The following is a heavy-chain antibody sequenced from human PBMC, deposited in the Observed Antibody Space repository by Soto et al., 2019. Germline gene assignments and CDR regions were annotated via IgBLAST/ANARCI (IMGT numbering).Heavy chain of an antibody. CDR2: IYHSGST. CDR3: ARWKAAAGFFDY. Sequence: QGHLQESGPGLVKPSQTLSITGTFSGGSISSGGYYWRLIREHAGKGLEWIGYIYHSGSTYYNPSLKSRVTISVDTSKNPFSLKLSSVTAEDTAVYYCARWKAAAGFFDYWGQGTLVTVSS. V-gene: IGHV4-31*03. CDR1: GGSISSGGYY. J-gene: IGHJ4*02. D-gene: IGHD6-13*01.